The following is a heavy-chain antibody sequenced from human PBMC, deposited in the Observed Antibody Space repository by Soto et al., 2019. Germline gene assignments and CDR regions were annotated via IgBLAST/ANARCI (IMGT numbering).Heavy chain of an antibody. V-gene: IGHV3-23*01. CDR1: GFTFSNYA. J-gene: IGHJ4*02. D-gene: IGHD2-2*01. CDR2: ISGSGGST. CDR3: AKEWGDCSNTDNCFLLVHY. Sequence: GGSLRLSCAASGFTFSNYAMSWVRQAPGKGLEWVSVISGSGGSTYYGGSVKGRFTIYRDNSKDTLFLQMNSLRAEDTAIYYCAKEWGDCSNTDNCFLLVHYWGQGTLVTVSS.